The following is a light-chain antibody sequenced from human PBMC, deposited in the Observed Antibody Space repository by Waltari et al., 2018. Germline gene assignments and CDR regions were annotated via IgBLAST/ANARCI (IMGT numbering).Light chain of an antibody. J-gene: IGKJ4*01. CDR3: QQRRNWPLT. V-gene: IGKV3-11*01. CDR1: QSIHNY. Sequence: DIVLTQSPATLSLSPGERATLSCRASQSIHNYLAWYHRKPGQAPRLLIYDTSNRATGISARFSGSGFVTDFTLTISSLEPEDFAVYYCQQRRNWPLTFGGGTKVEIK. CDR2: DTS.